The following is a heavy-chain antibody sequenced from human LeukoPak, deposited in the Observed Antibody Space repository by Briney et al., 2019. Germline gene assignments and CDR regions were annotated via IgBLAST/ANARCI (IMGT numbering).Heavy chain of an antibody. CDR1: GFTFSDYY. Sequence: GGSLRLSCAASGFTFSDYYMSWIRQAPGKGREGVSYFSSSSSYTNYADSVKGRFTISRDNAKNSLYLQMNSLRAEDTAVYYCARVVSGSYSVDYWGQGTLVTVSS. CDR3: ARVVSGSYSVDY. V-gene: IGHV3-11*05. J-gene: IGHJ4*02. CDR2: FSSSSSYT. D-gene: IGHD1-26*01.